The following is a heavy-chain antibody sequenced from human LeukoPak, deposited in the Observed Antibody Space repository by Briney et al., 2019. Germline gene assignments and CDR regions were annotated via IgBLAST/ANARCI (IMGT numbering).Heavy chain of an antibody. CDR2: MNPNSGNT. V-gene: IGHV1-8*01. D-gene: IGHD3-10*01. Sequence: ASVKVSCKASGYTFTSYDIDWVRQATGQGLEWMGWMNPNSGNTGYAQKFQGRVTMTRNTSISTAYMELSSLISEDTAVYYCARTMVRARSGSWFDPWGQGTLVTVSS. CDR3: ARTMVRARSGSWFDP. J-gene: IGHJ5*02. CDR1: GYTFTSYD.